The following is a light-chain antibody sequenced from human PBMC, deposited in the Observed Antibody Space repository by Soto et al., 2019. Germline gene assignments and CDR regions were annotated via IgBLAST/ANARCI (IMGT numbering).Light chain of an antibody. CDR1: QSITTN. CDR2: GAS. J-gene: IGKJ1*01. V-gene: IGKV3-15*01. Sequence: VMTQSPATLSVSPGERATRSCRASQSITTNLAWYQQKPGQAPRLLIYGASTRAANVPARFSGSGSGTEFTLTISRLQSEDFAVYYCQQYNYWPSRTFGQGTKVDIK. CDR3: QQYNYWPSRT.